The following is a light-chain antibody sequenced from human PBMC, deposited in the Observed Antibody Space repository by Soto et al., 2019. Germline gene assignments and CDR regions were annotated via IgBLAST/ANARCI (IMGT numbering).Light chain of an antibody. J-gene: IGLJ2*01. Sequence: QSVLTQPPSASGSPGQSVTISCTGTSSDVGGYNYVSWYQQHPGKALKLMIYEVSERSSGVPDRFSGSKSGNTASLTVSGLQPEDEADYYCSSSGGRNNLLFGGGTKLTVL. CDR3: SSSGGRNNLL. V-gene: IGLV2-8*01. CDR1: SSDVGGYNY. CDR2: EVS.